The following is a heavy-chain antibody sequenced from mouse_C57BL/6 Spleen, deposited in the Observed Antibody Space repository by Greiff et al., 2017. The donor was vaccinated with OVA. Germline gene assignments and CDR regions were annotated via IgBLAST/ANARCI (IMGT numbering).Heavy chain of an antibody. CDR1: GYTFTSYG. CDR2: IYPRSGNT. Sequence: QVQLKQSGAELARPGASVKLSCKASGYTFTSYGISWVKQRTGQGLEWIGEIYPRSGNTYYNEKFKGKATLTADKSSSTAYMELRSLTSEDSAVYFCAIGGYGSSYDYWGQGTTLTVSS. V-gene: IGHV1-81*01. D-gene: IGHD1-1*01. J-gene: IGHJ2*01. CDR3: AIGGYGSSYDY.